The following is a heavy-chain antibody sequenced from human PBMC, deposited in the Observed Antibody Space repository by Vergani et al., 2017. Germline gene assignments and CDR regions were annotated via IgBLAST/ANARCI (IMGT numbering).Heavy chain of an antibody. CDR1: GFTFSSYG. V-gene: IGHV3-33*08. D-gene: IGHD2-15*01. CDR3: ARDDCSGGSCAWGYY. Sequence: QVQLVESGGGVVQPGRSLRLSCAASGFTFSSYGMHWVRQAPGKGLEWVAVIWYDGSNKYYADSVKGRFTISRDNSKNTLYLQMHSLRAEDTAVYYCARDDCSGGSCAWGYYWGQGTLVTVSS. J-gene: IGHJ4*02. CDR2: IWYDGSNK.